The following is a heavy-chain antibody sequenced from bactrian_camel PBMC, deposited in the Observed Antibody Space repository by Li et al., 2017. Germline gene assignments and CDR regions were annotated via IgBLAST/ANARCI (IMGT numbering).Heavy chain of an antibody. Sequence: HVQLVESGGGSVQAGGSLSLSCAASGGTFSNVCMGWFRQAPGKEREGVAAIYTGGGMAYYADSVKGRFTISLDNAASNTVYLQMNSLKPEDTAMYYCAAGRYHGHTSVPLGPRWYNYWGQGTQVTVS. CDR1: GGTFSNVC. CDR2: IYTGGGMA. D-gene: IGHD2*01. J-gene: IGHJ4*01. CDR3: AAGRYHGHTSVPLGPRWYNY. V-gene: IGHV3S54*01.